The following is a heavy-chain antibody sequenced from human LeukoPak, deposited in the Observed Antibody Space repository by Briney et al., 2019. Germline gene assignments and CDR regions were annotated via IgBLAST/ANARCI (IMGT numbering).Heavy chain of an antibody. Sequence: GGSLRLSCAASGFTFSSYWMSWVRQAPGKGLEWVANIKQDGSEKNYVDSVKGRFTISRDNAKNSLYLQMNSLRAEDTAVYYCARVYGDYLRDYWGQGTLVTVSS. V-gene: IGHV3-7*01. J-gene: IGHJ4*02. CDR2: IKQDGSEK. CDR1: GFTFSSYW. CDR3: ARVYGDYLRDY. D-gene: IGHD4-17*01.